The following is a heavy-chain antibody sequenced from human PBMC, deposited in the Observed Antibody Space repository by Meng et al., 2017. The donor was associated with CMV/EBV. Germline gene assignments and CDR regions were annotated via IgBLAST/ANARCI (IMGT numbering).Heavy chain of an antibody. Sequence: ASVKVSCKASGYTFTSYYMHWVRQAPGQGLEWMGIINPSGGSTSYAQKFQGRVTMTRDTSTSTVYMELSSLRSEDTAVYYCARVPHSSRDSSGSLGYWGQGTLVTVSS. CDR3: ARVPHSSRDSSGSLGY. CDR1: GYTFTSYY. J-gene: IGHJ4*02. V-gene: IGHV1-46*01. CDR2: INPSGGST. D-gene: IGHD3-22*01.